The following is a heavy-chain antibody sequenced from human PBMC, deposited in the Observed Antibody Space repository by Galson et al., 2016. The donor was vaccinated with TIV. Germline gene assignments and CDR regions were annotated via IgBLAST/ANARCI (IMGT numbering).Heavy chain of an antibody. V-gene: IGHV1-2*02. Sequence: SVKVSCKASGYRFIGYYIHWVRQAPGRGPEWMGCINPGNGDTKYAQIFQGSVTLTWDTSVSTACMELTSLRSDGTAVYFCAKESDWGVAEFDFWGQGTPVSVSS. CDR3: AKESDWGVAEFDF. D-gene: IGHD2-21*01. CDR2: INPGNGDT. CDR1: GYRFIGYY. J-gene: IGHJ4*02.